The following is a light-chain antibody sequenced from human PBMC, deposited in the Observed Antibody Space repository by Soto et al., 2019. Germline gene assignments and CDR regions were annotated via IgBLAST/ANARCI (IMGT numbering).Light chain of an antibody. J-gene: IGLJ2*01. CDR3: GSYTGSIPLVV. CDR1: RSDLGSYDY. CDR2: DVT. Sequence: QSALTQPASVSGSPGQSITISCTGTRSDLGSYDYVSWYQQYPGKGPKLLIYDVTTRPSGVSDRFSGSKSGSTASLTISGLQPEDEANYYCGSYTGSIPLVVFGGGTKLTVL. V-gene: IGLV2-14*03.